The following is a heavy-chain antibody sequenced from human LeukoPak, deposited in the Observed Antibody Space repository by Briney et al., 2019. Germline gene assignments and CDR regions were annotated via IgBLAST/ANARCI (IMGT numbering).Heavy chain of an antibody. CDR2: IYPGDSDT. Sequence: GESLKISCKGSGYSFTSYWIGWVRQMPGKGLEWMGIIYPGDSDTRYSPSFQGQVTISADKSISTAYLQWGSLKASDTAMYYCARLDLAAAGIFDYWGQGTLVTVSS. CDR3: ARLDLAAAGIFDY. V-gene: IGHV5-51*01. CDR1: GYSFTSYW. J-gene: IGHJ4*02. D-gene: IGHD6-13*01.